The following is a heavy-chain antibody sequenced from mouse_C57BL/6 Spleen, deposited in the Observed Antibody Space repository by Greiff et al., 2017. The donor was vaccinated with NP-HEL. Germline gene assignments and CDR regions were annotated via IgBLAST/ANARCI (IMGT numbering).Heavy chain of an antibody. Sequence: EVQRVESGPGLVKPSQSLSLTCSVTGYSITSGYYWNWLRQFPGNKLEWMGYISYDGSNNYNPSLKNRISITRDTSKNQFFLKLNSVTTEDTATYYCARNTGALDYWGQGTTLTVSS. V-gene: IGHV3-6*01. J-gene: IGHJ2*01. CDR2: ISYDGSN. D-gene: IGHD4-1*01. CDR1: GYSITSGYY. CDR3: ARNTGALDY.